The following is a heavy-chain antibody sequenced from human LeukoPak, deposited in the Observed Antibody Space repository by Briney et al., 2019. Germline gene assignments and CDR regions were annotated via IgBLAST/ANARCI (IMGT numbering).Heavy chain of an antibody. Sequence: SQTLSPTCAVYGGSFSGYYWSWIRQPPGKGLEWIGEINHSGSTNYNPSLKSRVTISVDTSKNQFSLKLSSVTAADTAVYYCARVHRCPNGVCHDYFYYMDVWGKGTTVTVSS. CDR3: ARVHRCPNGVCHDYFYYMDV. D-gene: IGHD2-8*01. CDR2: INHSGST. CDR1: GGSFSGYY. J-gene: IGHJ6*03. V-gene: IGHV4-34*01.